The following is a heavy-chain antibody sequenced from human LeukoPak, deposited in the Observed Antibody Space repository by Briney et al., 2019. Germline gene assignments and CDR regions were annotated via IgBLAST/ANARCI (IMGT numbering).Heavy chain of an antibody. V-gene: IGHV3-23*01. CDR3: ARDRLGAMLFFDS. CDR1: GFTFSSYG. J-gene: IGHJ4*02. D-gene: IGHD3-16*01. Sequence: GGSLRLSCAASGFTFSSYGTSWVRQAPGKGLEWVSAITGTGHITYYADSVKGRFTISRDNSKNTLYLQMNSLRAEDTALYYCARDRLGAMLFFDSWGQGTLVTVSS. CDR2: ITGTGHIT.